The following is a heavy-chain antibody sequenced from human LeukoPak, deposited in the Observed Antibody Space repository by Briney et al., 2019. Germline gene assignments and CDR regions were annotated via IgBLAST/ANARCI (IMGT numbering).Heavy chain of an antibody. CDR2: IYYSGST. CDR3: AARPIAVALDWFDP. D-gene: IGHD6-19*01. CDR1: GTSISSGSYY. J-gene: IGHJ5*02. V-gene: IGHV4-39*07. Sequence: PSETLSLTCTVSGTSISSGSYYWSWIRQPPGKGLEWIGSIYYSGSTYYNPSLKSRVTISVDTSKNQFSLKLSSVTAADTAVYYCAARPIAVALDWFDPWGQGTLVTVSS.